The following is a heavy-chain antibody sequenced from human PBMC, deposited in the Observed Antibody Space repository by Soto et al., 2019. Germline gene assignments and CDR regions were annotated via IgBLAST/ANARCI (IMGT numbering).Heavy chain of an antibody. CDR2: IRSKAYGGTT. V-gene: IGHV3-49*04. J-gene: IGHJ6*02. Sequence: GGSLRLSCTASGFTFGDYAMSWVHQAPGKGLEWVSFIRSKAYGGTTENAASVKGRFTISRDDSKSIAYLQMNSLKTEDTAVYYCTRHWGGYYYGMDVWRQGTTVTVSS. CDR1: GFTFGDYA. D-gene: IGHD3-10*01. CDR3: TRHWGGYYYGMDV.